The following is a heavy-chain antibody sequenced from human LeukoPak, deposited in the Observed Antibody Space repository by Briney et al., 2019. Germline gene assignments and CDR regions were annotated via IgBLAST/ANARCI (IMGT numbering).Heavy chain of an antibody. Sequence: GASVKVSCKASGYTFTSYDINWVRQATGQGLEWMGWMNPNSGNTGYAQKFQGRVTMTRNISISTAYMELSSLRSEDTAVYYCARAPAIVVVPAAMGYYGMDVWGQGTTVTVSS. CDR2: MNPNSGNT. J-gene: IGHJ6*02. CDR1: GYTFTSYD. CDR3: ARAPAIVVVPAAMGYYGMDV. D-gene: IGHD2-2*01. V-gene: IGHV1-8*01.